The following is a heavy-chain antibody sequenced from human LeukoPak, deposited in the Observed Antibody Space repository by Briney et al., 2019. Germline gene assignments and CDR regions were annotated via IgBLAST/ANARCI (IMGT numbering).Heavy chain of an antibody. Sequence: SETLSLTCTVSGGSITTYYWSWIRQLPGKGLEYIGYIYYSGSANYNPSLKSRVTMSVDTSKNQFSLKLSSVTPADTAVYYCARGSEAAAGIFHHWGQGILVTVSS. D-gene: IGHD6-13*01. J-gene: IGHJ4*02. CDR2: IYYSGSA. CDR1: GGSITTYY. CDR3: ARGSEAAAGIFHH. V-gene: IGHV4-59*01.